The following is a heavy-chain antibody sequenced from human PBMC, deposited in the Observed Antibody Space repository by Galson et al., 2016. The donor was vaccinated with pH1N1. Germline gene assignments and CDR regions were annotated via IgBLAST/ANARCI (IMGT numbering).Heavy chain of an antibody. D-gene: IGHD3-10*01. CDR1: GFTFSDYY. CDR2: LSSSGSTI. V-gene: IGHV3-11*04. Sequence: SLRLSCAASGFTFSDYYMSWIRRAPGKGLEWVSYLSSSGSTIYYADSVKGRFTISRDTAKNSLYLQMNSLRAEDTAVYFCAGDVGGEVEFAFDIWGQGTMVTVSS. CDR3: AGDVGGEVEFAFDI. J-gene: IGHJ3*02.